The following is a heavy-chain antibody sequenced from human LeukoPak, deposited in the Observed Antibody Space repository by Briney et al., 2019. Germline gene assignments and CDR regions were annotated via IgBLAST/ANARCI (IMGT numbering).Heavy chain of an antibody. CDR3: ARGFDRKNAFDI. V-gene: IGHV1-2*02. CDR1: GYTFTGYY. Sequence: VASVKVSCKASGYTFTGYYMHWARQAPGQGLEWMGWINPNSGGTNYAQKFQGRVTMTRDTSISTAYMELSRLRSDDTAVYYCARGFDRKNAFDIWGQGTMVTVSS. J-gene: IGHJ3*02. CDR2: INPNSGGT. D-gene: IGHD3-9*01.